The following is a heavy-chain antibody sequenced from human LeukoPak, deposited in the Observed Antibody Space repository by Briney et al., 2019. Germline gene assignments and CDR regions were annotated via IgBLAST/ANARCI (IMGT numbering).Heavy chain of an antibody. J-gene: IGHJ4*02. CDR3: ARRHVQYSSSSDPYYFDY. Sequence: SETLSLTCTVSGASITSYYWTWIRQPPEKGLEWIGFLSYSGSTNYNPSVKSRVTISVDTPKNQFSLKLSSVTAADTAMYYCARRHVQYSSSSDPYYFDYWGQGTLVTVSS. CDR1: GASITSYY. D-gene: IGHD6-6*01. V-gene: IGHV4-59*01. CDR2: LSYSGST.